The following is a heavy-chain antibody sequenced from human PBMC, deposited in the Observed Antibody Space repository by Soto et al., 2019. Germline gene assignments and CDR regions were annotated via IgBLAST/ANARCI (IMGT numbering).Heavy chain of an antibody. CDR2: ISYDGSNK. Sequence: QVQLVESGGGVVQPGRSLRLSCAASGFTFSNYGMHWVRQAPGKGLDWVAVISYDGSNKYYADSVKGRFTISRDNSKNTLYLQMNSLRAEDTAVYYCAKDRGSGYVTPWMYWGLGTLVTVSS. V-gene: IGHV3-30*18. CDR3: AKDRGSGYVTPWMY. CDR1: GFTFSNYG. J-gene: IGHJ4*02. D-gene: IGHD5-12*01.